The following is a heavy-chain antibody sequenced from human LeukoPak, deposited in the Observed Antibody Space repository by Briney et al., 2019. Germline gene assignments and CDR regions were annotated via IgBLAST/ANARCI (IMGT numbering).Heavy chain of an antibody. CDR1: GYTFTSYD. V-gene: IGHV1-8*01. CDR2: MNPKSAHT. J-gene: IGHJ5*02. CDR3: TRGPSYHSKWVGGMWFDP. D-gene: IGHD3-10*01. Sequence: ASVKVSCKASGYTFTSYDIHWVRQASGHGLEWMGWMNPKSAHTGLAQRFQGRVTLTRNTSISTAYMELSSLTSEDTAMYYCTRGPSYHSKWVGGMWFDPWGQGTLVSVSS.